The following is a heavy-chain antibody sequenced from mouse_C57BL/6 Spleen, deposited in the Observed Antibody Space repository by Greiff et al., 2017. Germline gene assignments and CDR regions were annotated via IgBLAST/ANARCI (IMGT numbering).Heavy chain of an antibody. D-gene: IGHD1-1*01. V-gene: IGHV2-6*01. CDR1: GFSLTSYG. CDR3: ASDYGSSSFAY. CDR2: IWGVGST. Sequence: VKLVESGPGLVAPSQSLSITCTVSGFSLTSYGVDWVRQSPGQGLEWLGVIWGVGSTNYNSALKSRLSISKDNSKSQVFLKMNSLQTDDTAMYYCASDYGSSSFAYWGQGTLVTVSA. J-gene: IGHJ3*01.